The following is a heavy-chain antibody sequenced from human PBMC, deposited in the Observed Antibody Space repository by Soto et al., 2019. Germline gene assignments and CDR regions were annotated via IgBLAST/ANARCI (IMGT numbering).Heavy chain of an antibody. CDR3: ARAMDYDILTGYYDY. CDR2: ISYDGSNK. J-gene: IGHJ4*02. Sequence: GGSLRLSCAASGFTFSSYAMHWVRQAPGKGLEWVAGISYDGSNKYYADSVKGRFTISRDNSKNTLYLQMNSLRAEDTAVYYCARAMDYDILTGYYDYWGQGTLVTVSS. D-gene: IGHD3-9*01. V-gene: IGHV3-30*04. CDR1: GFTFSSYA.